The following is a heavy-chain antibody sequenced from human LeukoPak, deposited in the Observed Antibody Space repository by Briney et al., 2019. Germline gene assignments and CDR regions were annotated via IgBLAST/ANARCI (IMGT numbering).Heavy chain of an antibody. CDR2: IGTAGDT. D-gene: IGHD5-12*01. CDR1: GFTFSSYD. V-gene: IGHV3-13*04. J-gene: IGHJ3*02. Sequence: GGSLRLSCAASGFTFSSYDMHWVRQAAGKGLEWVSAIGTAGDTYYPGSVKGRFTIPRENAKHSLYLQMNSLRAGDTAVYYCARGLRDSGYAYAFDIWGQGTMVTVSS. CDR3: ARGLRDSGYAYAFDI.